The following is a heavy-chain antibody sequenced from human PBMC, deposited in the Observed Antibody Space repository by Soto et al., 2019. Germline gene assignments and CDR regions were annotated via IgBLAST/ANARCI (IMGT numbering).Heavy chain of an antibody. CDR2: IIPIFGTA. V-gene: IGHV1-69*13. CDR1: VGTFSSYA. CDR3: ARSTTNYDSSGYYLDY. J-gene: IGHJ4*02. D-gene: IGHD3-22*01. Sequence: SVKVSCKASVGTFSSYAISRVRQAPRQGLEWMGGIIPIFGTANYAQKFQGRVTITADESTSTAYMELSSLRSEDTAVYYCARSTTNYDSSGYYLDYWGQGTLVTGSS.